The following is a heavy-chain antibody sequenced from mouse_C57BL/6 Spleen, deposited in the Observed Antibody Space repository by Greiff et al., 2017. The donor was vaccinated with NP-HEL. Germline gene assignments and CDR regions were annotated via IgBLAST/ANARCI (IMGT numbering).Heavy chain of an antibody. J-gene: IGHJ4*01. Sequence: QVQLQQPGTELVKPGASVKLSCKASGYTFTSYWMHWVKQRPGQGLEWIGNINPSNGGTNYNEKFKSKATLTVDKSSSTAYMQLSSLTSTDSAVYYCARESPDYYGTLYYYAMDYWGQGTSVTVSS. CDR1: GYTFTSYW. CDR3: ARESPDYYGTLYYYAMDY. V-gene: IGHV1-53*01. CDR2: INPSNGGT. D-gene: IGHD1-1*01.